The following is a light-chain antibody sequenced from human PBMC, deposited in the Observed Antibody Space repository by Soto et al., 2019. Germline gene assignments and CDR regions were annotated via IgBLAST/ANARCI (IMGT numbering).Light chain of an antibody. J-gene: IGLJ2*01. V-gene: IGLV2-23*02. Sequence: QLVLTQPASVSGSPGQSITISCTGTSSDVGSYNVVSWYQQHPGKAPKLMIYEVTERPSGVSNRFSGSKSGNTASLTISGLQAEDEADYYCSSYAGSGIVIFGGGTKLTVL. CDR2: EVT. CDR3: SSYAGSGIVI. CDR1: SSDVGSYNV.